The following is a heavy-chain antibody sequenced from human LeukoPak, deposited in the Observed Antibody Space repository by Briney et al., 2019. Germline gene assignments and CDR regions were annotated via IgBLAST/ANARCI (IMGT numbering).Heavy chain of an antibody. D-gene: IGHD4-17*01. Sequence: HPGGSLRLSCAASGFTFSSYGMHWVRQAPGKGLEWVAVIWYDGSNKYYADSVKGRFTISRDNSKNTLYLQMNSLRAEDTAVYYCARDPNYGGNSHFDYWGQGTLVTVSS. CDR2: IWYDGSNK. CDR1: GFTFSSYG. J-gene: IGHJ4*02. CDR3: ARDPNYGGNSHFDY. V-gene: IGHV3-33*01.